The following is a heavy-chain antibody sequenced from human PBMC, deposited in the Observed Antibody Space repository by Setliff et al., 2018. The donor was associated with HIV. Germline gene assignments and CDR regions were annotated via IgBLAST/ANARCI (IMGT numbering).Heavy chain of an antibody. CDR3: AKAAGVTGGLYRYYIDA. Sequence: PSETLSLTCTVSGVSSDKNYWSWVRRPPGKGLEWIGRVYMSGKTNYSPSLKSRVTMSADTSKNQVSQKLTSVTAAAAAVSYCAKAAGVTGGLYRYYIDAWGNGTTVTVSS. D-gene: IGHD2-8*01. J-gene: IGHJ6*03. CDR2: VYMSGKT. CDR1: GVSSDKNY. V-gene: IGHV4-4*07.